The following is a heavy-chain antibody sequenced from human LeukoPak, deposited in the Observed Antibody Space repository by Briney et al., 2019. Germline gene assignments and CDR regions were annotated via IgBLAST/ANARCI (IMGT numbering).Heavy chain of an antibody. CDR3: ARDTTYYYDGGSSGPHYFDY. CDR2: ISYDGGIT. CDR1: GFTFSSYA. Sequence: PGGSLRLSCAASGFTFSSYAMYWVRQAPGKGPKWLAVISYDGGITHYADSVKDRFTISRDNSKNTLFLQLNSLRGDDTAVYYCARDTTYYYDGGSSGPHYFDYWGQGTLVTVSS. D-gene: IGHD3-10*01. V-gene: IGHV3-30*01. J-gene: IGHJ4*02.